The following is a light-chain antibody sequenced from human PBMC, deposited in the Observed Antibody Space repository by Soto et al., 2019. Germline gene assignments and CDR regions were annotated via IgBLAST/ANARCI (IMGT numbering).Light chain of an antibody. Sequence: IVMTQSPATLSVSPGEGATLSCRASQGIGSTLAWYQQKPGQAPRLLMYEASNRATGIPARFSGGGSGTDFTLTISSLEPEDFAVYYCQQRSDWPWTFGQGTNVDIK. CDR3: QQRSDWPWT. J-gene: IGKJ1*01. V-gene: IGKV3D-11*01. CDR1: QGIGST. CDR2: EAS.